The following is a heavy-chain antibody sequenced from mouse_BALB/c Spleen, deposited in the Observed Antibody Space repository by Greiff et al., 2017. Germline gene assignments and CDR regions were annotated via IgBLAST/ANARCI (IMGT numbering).Heavy chain of an antibody. J-gene: IGHJ4*01. D-gene: IGHD1-1*01. CDR3: ARKDITFYAMDY. Sequence: VQGVESGPGLVQPSQSLSITCTVSGFSLTSYGVHWVRQSPGKGLEWLGVIWSGGSTDYNAAFISRLSISKDNSKSQVFFKMNSLQANDTAIYYCARKDITFYAMDYWGQGTSVTVSS. CDR1: GFSLTSYG. CDR2: IWSGGST. V-gene: IGHV2-2*02.